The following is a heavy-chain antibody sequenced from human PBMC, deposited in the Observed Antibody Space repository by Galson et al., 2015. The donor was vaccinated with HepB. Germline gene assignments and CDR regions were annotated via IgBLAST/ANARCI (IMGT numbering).Heavy chain of an antibody. D-gene: IGHD3-10*01. J-gene: IGHJ4*02. CDR2: ISGSGGTT. V-gene: IGHV3-23*01. CDR3: ARAEVLLWFGESDFDY. CDR1: GFTFSSHA. Sequence: SLRLSCAASGFTFSSHAVAWVRQAPGEGLEWLSLISGSGGTTHYSDSVKGRFIISRDNSKNTLYLQMNRLRAEDTAVYFCARAEVLLWFGESDFDYWGPGTLVTVSS.